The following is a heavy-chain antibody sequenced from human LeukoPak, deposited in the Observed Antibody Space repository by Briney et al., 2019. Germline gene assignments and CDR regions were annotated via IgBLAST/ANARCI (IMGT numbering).Heavy chain of an antibody. Sequence: GGSLRLSCAASGFTFSSYAMSWVRQAPGKGLEWVSAISGSGGSTYYADSVKGRFTISRDNSKNTLYLQMNSLRAEDTAVYYCAKDFSGGIAAAGPLDPWGQGTLVTVSS. CDR2: ISGSGGST. CDR1: GFTFSSYA. D-gene: IGHD6-13*01. V-gene: IGHV3-23*01. CDR3: AKDFSGGIAAAGPLDP. J-gene: IGHJ5*02.